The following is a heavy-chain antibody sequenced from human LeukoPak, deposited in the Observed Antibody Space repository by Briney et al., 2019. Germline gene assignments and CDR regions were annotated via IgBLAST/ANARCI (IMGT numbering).Heavy chain of an antibody. Sequence: GGSLRLSCAASGFTFSSYWMSWVRQAPGKGLEWVANIKQDGSEKYYVDSVKGRFTISRDNAKNSLYLQMNSLIAEDTAVYYCARGTIAAAGYYYFDYWGQGTQVTVSS. CDR2: IKQDGSEK. CDR1: GFTFSSYW. D-gene: IGHD6-13*01. J-gene: IGHJ4*02. V-gene: IGHV3-7*04. CDR3: ARGTIAAAGYYYFDY.